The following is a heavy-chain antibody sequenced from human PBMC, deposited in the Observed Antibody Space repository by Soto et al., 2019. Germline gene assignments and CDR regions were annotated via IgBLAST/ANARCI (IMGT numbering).Heavy chain of an antibody. CDR3: AKNVAVAGFCLDP. CDR2: IYHSGGT. CDR1: GDSISSHY. J-gene: IGHJ5*02. V-gene: IGHV4-59*11. Sequence: SETLSLTCTVSGDSISSHYWSWIRQPPGKGLEWIGHIYHSGGTRYNPSLRCRVTISVDTSKNQFSLKLRSVTAADTAVYYCAKNVAVAGFCLDPWGQGILVTVSS. D-gene: IGHD6-19*01.